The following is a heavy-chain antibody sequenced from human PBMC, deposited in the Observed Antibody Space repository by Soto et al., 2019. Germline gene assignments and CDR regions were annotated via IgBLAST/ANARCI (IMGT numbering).Heavy chain of an antibody. D-gene: IGHD3-3*01. CDR1: GGSISSGGYY. CDR2: IYCSGST. Sequence: PSETLSLTCTVSGGSISSGGYYWSWIRQHPGKGLEWIGYIYCSGSTYYNPSLKSRVTISVDTSKNQFSLKLSSVTAADTAVYYCARYTIFVVVIANYLDYWGQGTLVTGSS. J-gene: IGHJ4*02. V-gene: IGHV4-31*03. CDR3: ARYTIFVVVIANYLDY.